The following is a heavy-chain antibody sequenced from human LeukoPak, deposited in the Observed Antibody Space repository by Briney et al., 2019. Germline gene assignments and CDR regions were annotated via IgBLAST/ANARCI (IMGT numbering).Heavy chain of an antibody. Sequence: PGGSLRLSCAASGFTFRSTVMTWVRQAPGKGLEWVSTISPDGKYIYYADSLRGRFTISRDNAKNSLYLQMNSLRAEDTALYYCAKDMGTREGFLEWLFHGYYYGMDVWGQGTTVTVSS. CDR1: GFTFRSTV. D-gene: IGHD3-3*01. CDR3: AKDMGTREGFLEWLFHGYYYGMDV. J-gene: IGHJ6*02. V-gene: IGHV3-21*04. CDR2: ISPDGKYI.